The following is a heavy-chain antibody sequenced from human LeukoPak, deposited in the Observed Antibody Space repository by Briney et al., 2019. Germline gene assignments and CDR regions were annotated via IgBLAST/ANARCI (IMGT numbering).Heavy chain of an antibody. CDR2: ISGDGGST. V-gene: IGHV3-43*02. J-gene: IGHJ4*02. CDR3: ATLGDNIDY. D-gene: IGHD3-16*01. CDR1: GFTFDDYA. Sequence: GGSLRLSCAASGFTFDDYAMHWVRQAPGKGLEWVSLISGDGGSTYYADSVKGRFTISRDNSKNSLYLQMNSLRTVDTALYYCATLGDNIDYWGQGTLVTVSS.